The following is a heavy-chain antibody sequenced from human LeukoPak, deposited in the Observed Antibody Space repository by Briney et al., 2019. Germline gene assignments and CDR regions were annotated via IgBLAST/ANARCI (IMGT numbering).Heavy chain of an antibody. CDR3: ARVGTRAGAALYYFDY. D-gene: IGHD1/OR15-1a*01. V-gene: IGHV4-30-2*01. Sequence: YIYHSGSTYYNPSLKSRVTISVDRSKNQFSLKLSSVTAADTAVYYCARVGTRAGAALYYFDYWGQGTLVTVSS. CDR2: IYHSGST. J-gene: IGHJ4*02.